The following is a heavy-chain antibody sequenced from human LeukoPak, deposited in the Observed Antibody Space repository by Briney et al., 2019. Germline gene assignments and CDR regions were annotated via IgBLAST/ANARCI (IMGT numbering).Heavy chain of an antibody. CDR2: IWYDGSNK. CDR3: ARDGDY. CDR1: GYTLTELS. V-gene: IGHV3-33*01. Sequence: SCKVSGYTLTELSMHWVRQAPGKGLEWVAVIWYDGSNKYYADSVKGRFTISRDNSKNTLYLQMNSLRAEDTAVYYCARDGDYWGQGTLVTVSS. J-gene: IGHJ4*02.